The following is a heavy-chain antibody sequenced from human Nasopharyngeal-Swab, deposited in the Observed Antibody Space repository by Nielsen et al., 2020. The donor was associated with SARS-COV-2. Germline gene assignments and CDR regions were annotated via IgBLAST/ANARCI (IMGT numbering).Heavy chain of an antibody. J-gene: IGHJ5*02. CDR2: IYYSGST. CDR1: GGSISSSSYY. Sequence: GSPRLSCTVSGGSISSSSYYWGWIRQPPGKGLEWIGCIYYSGSTYYNPSLKSRVTISVDTSKNQFSLKLSSLTAADTAVYYCASQPSNWFDPWGQGTLVTVSS. CDR3: ASQPSNWFDP. V-gene: IGHV4-39*01.